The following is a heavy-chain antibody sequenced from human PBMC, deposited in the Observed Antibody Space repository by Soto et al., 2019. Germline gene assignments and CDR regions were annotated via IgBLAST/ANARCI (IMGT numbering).Heavy chain of an antibody. CDR2: IYHSGST. D-gene: IGHD5-12*01. CDR3: ARVIVATPGGHYFDY. J-gene: IGHJ4*02. V-gene: IGHV4-30-2*01. CDR1: GGSISSGGYS. Sequence: PSETLSLTCAVSGGSISSGGYSWSWIRQPPGKGLEWIGYIYHSGSTYYNPSLKSRVTISVDRSKNQFSLKLSSVTAADTAVYYCARVIVATPGGHYFDYWGQGTLVTVSS.